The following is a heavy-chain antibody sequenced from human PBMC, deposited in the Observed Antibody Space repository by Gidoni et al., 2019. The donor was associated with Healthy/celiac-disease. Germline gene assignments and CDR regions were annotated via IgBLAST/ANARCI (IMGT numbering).Heavy chain of an antibody. CDR3: AKANVPQMTTVTTLVSARYYYGMDV. J-gene: IGHJ6*02. Sequence: EVQLLESGGGLVQPGGSLRLSCAASGFTFSSYAMRWVRQAPGKGLEWVSAISGSGGSTYYADSVKGRFTISRDNSKNTLYLQMNSLRAEDTAVYYCAKANVPQMTTVTTLVSARYYYGMDVWGQGTTVTVSS. V-gene: IGHV3-23*01. D-gene: IGHD4-4*01. CDR1: GFTFSSYA. CDR2: ISGSGGST.